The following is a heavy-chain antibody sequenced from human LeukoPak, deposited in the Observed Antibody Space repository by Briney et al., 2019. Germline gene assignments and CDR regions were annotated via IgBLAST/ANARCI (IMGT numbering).Heavy chain of an antibody. CDR1: GFTFSSYE. CDR2: ISSSGSTI. D-gene: IGHD3-9*01. V-gene: IGHV3-48*03. Sequence: GGSLRLSCAASGFTFSSYEMNWVRQAPGKGLKWVSYISSSGSTIYYADSVKGRFTISRDNAKNSLYLQMNSLRAEDTAVYYCAREGYDILTGYYFDYWGQGTLVTVSS. CDR3: AREGYDILTGYYFDY. J-gene: IGHJ4*02.